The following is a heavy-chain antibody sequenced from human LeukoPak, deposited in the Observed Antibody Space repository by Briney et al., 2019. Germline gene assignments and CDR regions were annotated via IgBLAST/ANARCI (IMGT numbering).Heavy chain of an antibody. CDR2: IYSGGST. V-gene: IGHV3-66*01. CDR3: AREPVGRENAFDI. D-gene: IGHD1-26*01. CDR1: GFTVSSNY. J-gene: IGHJ3*02. Sequence: GGSLRLSCAASGFTVSSNYMSWVRQAPGKGLEWVSVIYSGGSTYYADSVKGRFTISRDNSKNTLYLQMNSLRAEDTAVYYCAREPVGRENAFDIWGQGTMVTVSS.